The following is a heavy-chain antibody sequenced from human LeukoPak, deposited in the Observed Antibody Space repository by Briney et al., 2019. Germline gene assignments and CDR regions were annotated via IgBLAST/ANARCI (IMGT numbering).Heavy chain of an antibody. CDR2: IYISGST. V-gene: IGHV4-4*07. Sequence: SETLSLTCTVSGGSISSYYWSWIRQPAGKGLEWIGRIYISGSTNYNPSLKSRVTMSVDTSKNQFSLKLSSVTAADTAVYYCARDSCSSTSCYSHYYYYYMDVWGKGTTVTVSS. CDR1: GGSISSYY. D-gene: IGHD2-2*01. CDR3: ARDSCSSTSCYSHYYYYYMDV. J-gene: IGHJ6*03.